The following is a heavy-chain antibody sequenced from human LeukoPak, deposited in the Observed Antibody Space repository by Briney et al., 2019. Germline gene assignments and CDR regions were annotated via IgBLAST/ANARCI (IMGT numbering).Heavy chain of an antibody. J-gene: IGHJ4*02. Sequence: HTGGSLRLSCAASGFTFSSYAMNWVRQAPGKGLEWVSAITGSGGRTYYADSVKGRFTISRDNSKNTLYLQMNSLRAEDTAIYYCAKEYTGTFSPFPSYFDSWGQGTLVTVSS. CDR3: AKEYTGTFSPFPSYFDS. V-gene: IGHV3-23*01. CDR2: ITGSGGRT. D-gene: IGHD1-26*01. CDR1: GFTFSSYA.